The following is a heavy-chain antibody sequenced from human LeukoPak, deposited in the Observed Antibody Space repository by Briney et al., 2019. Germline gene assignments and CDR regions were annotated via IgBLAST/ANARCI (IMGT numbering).Heavy chain of an antibody. V-gene: IGHV3-30*04. J-gene: IGHJ4*02. D-gene: IGHD4-23*01. CDR2: ISYDGSTK. Sequence: GGSLRLSCAASGFTFDNYAMHWVRQAPGKGLEWVAVISYDGSTKYYADSVKGRFTISRDNSKSTLYLQMNSLRAEDTAVYYCAKALYGGHDYWGQGTLVTVSS. CDR3: AKALYGGHDY. CDR1: GFTFDNYA.